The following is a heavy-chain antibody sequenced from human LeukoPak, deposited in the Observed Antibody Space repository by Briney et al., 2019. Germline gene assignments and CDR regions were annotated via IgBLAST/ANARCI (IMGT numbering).Heavy chain of an antibody. J-gene: IGHJ4*02. CDR3: AREGIHCGGDCYSDY. CDR2: IIPIFGTA. V-gene: IGHV1-69*06. D-gene: IGHD2-21*02. CDR1: GGTFSSYA. Sequence: SVKVSCKAPGGTFSSYAISWVRQAPGQGLEWMGGIIPIFGTANYAQKFQGRVTITADKSTSTAYMELSSLRSEDTAVYYCAREGIHCGGDCYSDYWGQGTLVTVSS.